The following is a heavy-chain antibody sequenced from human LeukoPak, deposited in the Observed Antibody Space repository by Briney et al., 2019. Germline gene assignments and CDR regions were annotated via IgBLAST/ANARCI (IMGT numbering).Heavy chain of an antibody. V-gene: IGHV1-46*01. D-gene: IGHD3-22*01. CDR3: ARDRGVVVITTDFDY. Sequence: GASVKVSCKASGYTFTSYYMHWVRQAPGQGLEWMGIINPSGGSTSYAQKFQGRVTMTRDTSTNTVYMELSSLRSEDTAVYYCARDRGVVVITTDFDYWGQGTLVTVSS. CDR2: INPSGGST. CDR1: GYTFTSYY. J-gene: IGHJ4*02.